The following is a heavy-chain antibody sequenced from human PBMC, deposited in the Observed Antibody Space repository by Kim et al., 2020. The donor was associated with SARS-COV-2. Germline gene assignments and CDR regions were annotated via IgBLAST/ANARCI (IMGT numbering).Heavy chain of an antibody. V-gene: IGHV4-31*02. Sequence: RVTISVDTSKNQFSLKLSSVTAADTAVYYCAREKSSEKYYGSGSYGAFDIWGQGTMVTVSS. J-gene: IGHJ3*02. D-gene: IGHD3-10*01. CDR3: AREKSSEKYYGSGSYGAFDI.